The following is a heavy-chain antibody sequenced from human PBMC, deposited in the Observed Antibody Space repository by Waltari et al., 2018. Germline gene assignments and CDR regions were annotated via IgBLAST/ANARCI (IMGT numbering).Heavy chain of an antibody. J-gene: IGHJ4*02. CDR3: AKDKGSSPYYFDY. V-gene: IGHV3-9*01. Sequence: EVQLVESGGGLVQPGRSLRLSCAASGFTFDDYAMHWVRQAPGKGREWVSGISWKSGSIGYADSVKGRFTISRDNAKNSLYLQMNSLRAEDTALYYCAKDKGSSPYYFDYWGQGTLVTVSS. CDR2: ISWKSGSI. CDR1: GFTFDDYA. D-gene: IGHD6-6*01.